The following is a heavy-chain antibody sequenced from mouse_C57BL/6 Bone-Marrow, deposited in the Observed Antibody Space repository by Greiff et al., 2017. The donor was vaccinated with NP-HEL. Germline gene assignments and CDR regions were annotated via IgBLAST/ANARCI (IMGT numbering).Heavy chain of an antibody. V-gene: IGHV5-9*01. D-gene: IGHD2-4*01. CDR3: ARPYDYDVIFFAY. Sequence: EVKLMESGGGLVKPGGSLKLSCAASGFTFSSYTMSWVRQTPEKRLEWVATISGGGGNTYYPDSVKGRFTISRDNAKNTLYLQMSSLRSEDTALYYCARPYDYDVIFFAYWGQGTLVTVSA. CDR1: GFTFSSYT. CDR2: ISGGGGNT. J-gene: IGHJ3*01.